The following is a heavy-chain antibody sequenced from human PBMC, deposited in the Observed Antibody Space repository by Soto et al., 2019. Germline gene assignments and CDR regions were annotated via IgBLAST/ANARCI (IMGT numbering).Heavy chain of an antibody. V-gene: IGHV3-23*01. Sequence: GGSLRLSCAASGFTFSSYAMSWVRQAPGKGLEWVSAISGSGGSTYYADSVKGRFTISRDNSKNTLYLQMNSLRAEDTAVYYCAKAPRYYYGSGNEPPDYWGQGTLVTVSS. CDR1: GFTFSSYA. CDR3: AKAPRYYYGSGNEPPDY. CDR2: ISGSGGST. D-gene: IGHD3-10*01. J-gene: IGHJ4*02.